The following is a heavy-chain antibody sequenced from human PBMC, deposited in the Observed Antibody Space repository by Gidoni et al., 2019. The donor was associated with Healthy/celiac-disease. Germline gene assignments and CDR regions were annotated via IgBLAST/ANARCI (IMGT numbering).Heavy chain of an antibody. V-gene: IGHV3-15*01. CDR1: GFTFSNAW. CDR3: TTDDGSCYSGCY. Sequence: EVQLVESGGGLVKPGGSLRLSFAASGFTFSNAWMSWVRQAPGKGLEWVGRIKSKTDGGTTDYAAPVKGRFTISRDDSKNTLYLQMNSLKTEDTAVYYCTTDDGSCYSGCYWGQGTLVTVSS. D-gene: IGHD2-15*01. CDR2: IKSKTDGGTT. J-gene: IGHJ4*02.